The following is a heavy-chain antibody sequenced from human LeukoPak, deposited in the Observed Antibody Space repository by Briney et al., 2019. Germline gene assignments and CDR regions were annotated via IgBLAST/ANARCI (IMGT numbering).Heavy chain of an antibody. D-gene: IGHD6-13*01. V-gene: IGHV4-59*08. CDR2: IYYTGRT. CDR1: AGSVSSYY. Sequence: SETLSLTCSVSAGSVSSYYWCWMRQPPGKGLEWIGYIYYTGRTIYNPSLKSRVTISVDTSRNQFSLNLSSVTAADTAVYYCARHGAAAQDYIWFDPWGQGTLVTVSS. J-gene: IGHJ5*02. CDR3: ARHGAAAQDYIWFDP.